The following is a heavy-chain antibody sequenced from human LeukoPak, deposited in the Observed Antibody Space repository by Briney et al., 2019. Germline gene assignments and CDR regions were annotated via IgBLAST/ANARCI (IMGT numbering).Heavy chain of an antibody. J-gene: IGHJ4*02. V-gene: IGHV1-2*02. CDR3: AKDEATSGGGLAS. D-gene: IGHD3-16*01. CDR2: INPNSGGT. CDR1: GYTFTGYY. Sequence: ASVKVSCKASGYTFTGYYMHWVRQAPGQGLEWMGWINPNSGGTNYAQKFQGRVTMTRGTSISTAYMELSRLRSDDTAVYYCAKDEATSGGGLASWGQGTLVTVSS.